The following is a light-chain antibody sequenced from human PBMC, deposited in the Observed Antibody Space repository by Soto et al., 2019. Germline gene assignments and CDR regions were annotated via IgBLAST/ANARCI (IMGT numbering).Light chain of an antibody. CDR3: QQYYSTPSYT. V-gene: IGKV4-1*01. J-gene: IGKJ2*01. Sequence: DIVMTQSPDSLAVSLGETATINCKSSQSALYSSNNKNYLAWYQQKPGQPPKLLIYWASTRESGVPDRFSGSGSGTDFTLTISSLQAEDVAVYYCQQYYSTPSYTFGQGTKLEIK. CDR1: QSALYSSNNKNY. CDR2: WAS.